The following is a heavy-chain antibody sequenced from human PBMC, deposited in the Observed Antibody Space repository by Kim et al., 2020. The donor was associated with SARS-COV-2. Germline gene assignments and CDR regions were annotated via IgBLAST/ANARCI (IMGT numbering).Heavy chain of an antibody. V-gene: IGHV5-51*01. Sequence: GESLKISCKGSGYSFTSYWIGWVRQMPGKGLEWMGIIYPGDSDTRYSPSFQGQVTISADKSISTAYLQWSSLKASDTAMYYCARHGTSITMVRGVIITELDYWGQVTLVTVSS. CDR2: IYPGDSDT. D-gene: IGHD3-10*01. CDR1: GYSFTSYW. CDR3: ARHGTSITMVRGVIITELDY. J-gene: IGHJ4*02.